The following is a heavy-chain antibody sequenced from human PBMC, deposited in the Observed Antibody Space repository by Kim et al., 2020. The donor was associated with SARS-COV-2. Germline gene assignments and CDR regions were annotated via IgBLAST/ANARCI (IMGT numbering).Heavy chain of an antibody. CDR1: GFTFDDYG. Sequence: GGSLRLSCAASGFTFDDYGMSWVRQAPGKGLEWVSGINWNGGSTGYADSVKGRFTISRDNAKNSLYLQMNSLRAEDTALYYCASSLPTRYDFWSGPQPGYPHDAFDIWGQGTMVTVSS. D-gene: IGHD3-3*01. CDR3: ASSLPTRYDFWSGPQPGYPHDAFDI. J-gene: IGHJ3*02. V-gene: IGHV3-20*04. CDR2: INWNGGST.